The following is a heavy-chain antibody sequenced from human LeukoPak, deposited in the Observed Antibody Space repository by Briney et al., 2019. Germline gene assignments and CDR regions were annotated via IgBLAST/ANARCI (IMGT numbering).Heavy chain of an antibody. V-gene: IGHV3-23*01. CDR2: ITDSGGDT. CDR3: AKGSSSSRPYYFDY. Sequence: PGGSLRLSRAASGFTFSSYAMSWIRQAPGKGLDLVSAITDSGGDTYHADSVNGRFTISRDNSKDTLYLQMDSLRVEDTALYFCAKGSSSSRPYYFDYWGQGTLVTVSS. CDR1: GFTFSSYA. D-gene: IGHD6-6*01. J-gene: IGHJ4*02.